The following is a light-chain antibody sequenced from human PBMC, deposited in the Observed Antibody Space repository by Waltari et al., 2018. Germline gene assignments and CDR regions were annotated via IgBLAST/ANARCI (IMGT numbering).Light chain of an antibody. CDR2: WAS. CDR1: QSVLYSGDNKNY. Sequence: IVMTQSPDSLAVSLGERATINCKSSQSVLYSGDNKNYLAWYQQKPGQPPKLLIYWASTRESGVPDRVSGSGSATDFTLTISSLQAEDVAVYYCQQYNNWPLYTFGQGTKLEIK. CDR3: QQYNNWPLYT. J-gene: IGKJ2*01. V-gene: IGKV4-1*01.